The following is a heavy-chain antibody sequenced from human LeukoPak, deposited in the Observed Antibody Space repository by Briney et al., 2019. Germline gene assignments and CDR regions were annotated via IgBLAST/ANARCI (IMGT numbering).Heavy chain of an antibody. D-gene: IGHD2-15*01. Sequence: KPSETLSLTCTVSGGSISSSSYYWGWIRQPPGKGLEWIGSIYYSGSTYYNPSLKSRVTISVDTSKNQFSLKLSSVTAADTAVYYCARLLRPSQLRKIVVVVAAIWGQGTLVTVSS. CDR2: IYYSGST. CDR3: ARLLRPSQLRKIVVVVAAI. V-gene: IGHV4-39*01. J-gene: IGHJ4*02. CDR1: GGSISSSSYY.